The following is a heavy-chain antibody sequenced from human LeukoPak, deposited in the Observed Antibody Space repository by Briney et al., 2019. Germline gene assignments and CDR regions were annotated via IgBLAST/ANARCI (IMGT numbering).Heavy chain of an antibody. D-gene: IGHD1-20*01. CDR2: IYYSGST. CDR1: GGSISSYY. J-gene: IGHJ4*02. Sequence: SETLSLTCTVSGGSISSYYWSWIRQPPGKGLEWIGYIYYSGSTNYNPSLKSRVTISVDTSKNQFSLKLSSVTAADTAVYYCARASNYNWNLGHYFDYWGQGTLVTVSS. CDR3: ARASNYNWNLGHYFDY. V-gene: IGHV4-59*08.